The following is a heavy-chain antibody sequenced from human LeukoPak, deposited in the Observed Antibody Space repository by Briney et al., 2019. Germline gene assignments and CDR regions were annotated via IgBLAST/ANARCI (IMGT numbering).Heavy chain of an antibody. CDR1: GFTFSSYA. V-gene: IGHV3-30*04. D-gene: IGHD5-12*01. CDR2: ISYDGSNK. Sequence: PGGSLRLSCAASGFTFSSYAMSRVRQAPGKGLEWVAVISYDGSNKYYADSVKGRFTISRDNSKNTLYLQMNSLRAEDTAVYYCAKEGGASRFDYWGQGTLATVSS. CDR3: AKEGGASRFDY. J-gene: IGHJ4*02.